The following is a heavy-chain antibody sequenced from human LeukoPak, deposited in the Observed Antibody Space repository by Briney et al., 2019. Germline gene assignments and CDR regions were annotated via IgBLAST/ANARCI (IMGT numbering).Heavy chain of an antibody. J-gene: IGHJ4*02. CDR3: ARALYSSGWLDY. CDR1: GGSISSYY. V-gene: IGHV4-59*01. CDR2: IYYSGST. D-gene: IGHD6-19*01. Sequence: SETLSLTCTVSGGSISSYYWSWIRQPPGKGLEWIGYIYYSGSTNYNPSLKSRVTISVDTSKNQFSLKLSSVTAADTAVYYCARALYSSGWLDYWGQGTLVTVSS.